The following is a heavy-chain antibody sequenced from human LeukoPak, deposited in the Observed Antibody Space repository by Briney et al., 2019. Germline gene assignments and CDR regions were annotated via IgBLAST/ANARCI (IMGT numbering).Heavy chain of an antibody. Sequence: GGSLRLSCAVSRFTFSSYWMSWVRQAPGKGLEWVANIKPDGSDKYYVDSVKGRFTISRDNAKNSLYLQMSSLRAEDTAMYYCARDGRITIFGVVISDYMDVWGKGTTVTVSS. D-gene: IGHD3-3*01. CDR2: IKPDGSDK. V-gene: IGHV3-7*01. CDR3: ARDGRITIFGVVISDYMDV. CDR1: RFTFSSYW. J-gene: IGHJ6*03.